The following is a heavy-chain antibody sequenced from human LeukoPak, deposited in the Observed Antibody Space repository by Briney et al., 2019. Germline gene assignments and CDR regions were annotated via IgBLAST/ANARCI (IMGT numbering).Heavy chain of an antibody. CDR2: IYTSGST. CDR3: ARFYTYEKKVISYYYDSSGYWGRNNWFDP. Sequence: NPSETLSLTCTVSGGSISSYYWSWIRQPAGKGLEWIGRIYTSGSTNYNPSLKSRVTMSVDTSKNQFSLKLSSVTAADTAVYYCARFYTYEKKVISYYYDSSGYWGRNNWFDPWGQGTLVTVSS. D-gene: IGHD3-22*01. J-gene: IGHJ5*02. V-gene: IGHV4-4*07. CDR1: GGSISSYY.